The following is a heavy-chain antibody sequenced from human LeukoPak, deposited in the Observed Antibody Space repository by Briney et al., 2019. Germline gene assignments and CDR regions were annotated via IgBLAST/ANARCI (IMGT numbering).Heavy chain of an antibody. D-gene: IGHD3-10*01. J-gene: IGHJ4*02. V-gene: IGHV1-8*03. CDR2: MNPNSGNT. CDR3: ARGHRRYYYGSGSPLSDY. CDR1: GYTFTSYD. Sequence: ASVKVSCKASGYTFTSYDINWVRQATGQGLGWMGWMNPNSGNTGYAQKFQGRVTITRNTSISTAYMELSSLRSEDTAVYYCARGHRRYYYGSGSPLSDYWGQGTLVTVSS.